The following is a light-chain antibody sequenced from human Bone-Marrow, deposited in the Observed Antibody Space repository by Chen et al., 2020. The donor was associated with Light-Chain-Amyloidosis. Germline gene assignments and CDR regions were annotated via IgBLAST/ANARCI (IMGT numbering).Light chain of an antibody. CDR2: EDN. V-gene: IGLV2-23*01. CDR3: CSYASGNNFV. J-gene: IGLJ1*01. CDR1: STDVGSYNL. Sequence: QSALTQPAPVSGPPGQSITIPCTGTSTDVGSYNLVSWYQQYPGKPPKLIIYEDNKRPSGVSSRFSGSKSGNTASLTISGLQAEDESAYYCCSYASGNNFVFGTGTDVTVL.